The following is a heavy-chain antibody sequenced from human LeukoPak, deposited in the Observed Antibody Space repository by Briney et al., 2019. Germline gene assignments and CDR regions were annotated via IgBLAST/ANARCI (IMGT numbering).Heavy chain of an antibody. J-gene: IGHJ4*02. CDR1: GGSISTYY. D-gene: IGHD6-13*01. V-gene: IGHV4-59*01. CDR2: IDYSGST. CDR3: ARVGSWCFDL. Sequence: SETLSLTCTVSGGSISTYYWSWIRQPPGKRLEWIGYIDYSGSTNYNPPLKSRVTKSVDMSKNQFFLKLTSVTAADTAVYYCARVGSWCFDLWGQGTLVTVSS.